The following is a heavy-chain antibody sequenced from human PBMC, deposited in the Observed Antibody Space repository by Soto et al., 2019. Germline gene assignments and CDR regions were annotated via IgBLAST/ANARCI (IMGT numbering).Heavy chain of an antibody. J-gene: IGHJ3*02. CDR2: IIPIFGTA. CDR1: GGTFSSYA. D-gene: IGHD6-19*01. Sequence: SVKVSCKASGGTFSSYAISWVRQAPGQGLEWMGGIIPIFGTANYAQKFQGRVTMTRDTSTSTVYMELSSLRSEDTAVYYCARDPSIAVAGTHAFDIWGQGTMVTVS. V-gene: IGHV1-69*05. CDR3: ARDPSIAVAGTHAFDI.